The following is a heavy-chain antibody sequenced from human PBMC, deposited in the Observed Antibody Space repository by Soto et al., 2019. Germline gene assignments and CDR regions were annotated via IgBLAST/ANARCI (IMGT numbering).Heavy chain of an antibody. D-gene: IGHD1-26*01. CDR2: ISYDGNNK. CDR3: AKGIRGSFNTFDY. Sequence: QVQLVESGGGVVQPGRSLRLSCAASGFTFSTYGMHWVRQAAGKGLEWVATISYDGNNKYSVDSVKGRFTISRDNSKNTLYLQMHNLRAEDTAVYYCAKGIRGSFNTFDYWGQGTLVTVTS. J-gene: IGHJ4*02. CDR1: GFTFSTYG. V-gene: IGHV3-30*18.